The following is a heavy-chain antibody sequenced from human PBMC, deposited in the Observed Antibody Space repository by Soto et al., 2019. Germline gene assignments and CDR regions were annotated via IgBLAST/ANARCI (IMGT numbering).Heavy chain of an antibody. V-gene: IGHV4-34*01. D-gene: IGHD3-16*01. CDR3: AKDYAALEYYFDY. CDR1: GGSFSGYY. Sequence: SETLSLTCAVYGGSFSGYYWSWIRQPPGKGLEWIGEINHSGSTNYNPSLKSRFTISRDNSKNTLYLQMNSLRAEDTAVYYCAKDYAALEYYFDYWGQGTLVTVSS. J-gene: IGHJ4*02. CDR2: INHSGST.